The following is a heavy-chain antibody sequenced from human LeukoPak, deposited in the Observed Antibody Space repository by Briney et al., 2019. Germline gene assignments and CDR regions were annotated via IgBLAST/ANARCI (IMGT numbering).Heavy chain of an antibody. CDR3: AKDRGCYYGSGTSYYVYGMDF. V-gene: IGHV3-43*02. J-gene: IGHJ6*02. Sequence: GGSLRLSCAASVHPFELYAMHCAPEVPGKGLEYVSHISVEGDDTYYTESLRGRYTISRDISGNALFLLMESLRSEDAALYYCAKDRGCYYGSGTSYYVYGMDFWGPGTTVTVSS. CDR2: ISVEGDDT. D-gene: IGHD3-10*01. CDR1: VHPFELYA.